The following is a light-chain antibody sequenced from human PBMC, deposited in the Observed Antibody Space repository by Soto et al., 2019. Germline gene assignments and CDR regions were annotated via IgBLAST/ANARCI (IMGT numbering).Light chain of an antibody. J-gene: IGLJ2*01. CDR3: AAWDDSLSAVV. Sequence: QSVLTQAASASGTPGQRVTISCSGSSSNIGSNYVYWYQQLPGTAPKLLIYRNNQRPSGVPDRFSGSKSGTSASLAISGLRSEDEADYYCAAWDDSLSAVVFGGGTKVTVL. CDR2: RNN. V-gene: IGLV1-47*01. CDR1: SSNIGSNY.